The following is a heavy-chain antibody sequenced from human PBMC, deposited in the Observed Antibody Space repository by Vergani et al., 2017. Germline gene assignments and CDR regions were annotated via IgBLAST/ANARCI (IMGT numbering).Heavy chain of an antibody. CDR3: ARHTTYTDS. V-gene: IGHV5-51*01. D-gene: IGHD1-1*01. CDR2: IYPADSDT. Sequence: EVALVQSGPEVRKPGESLKIFCKGSEYSFGNYWIGWVRQMPGKGLEWMGIIYPADSDTRYSPSFQGQVTISADKSISTAFLQWDSLKASDTALYYCARHTTYTDSWGQGTLVTVSS. J-gene: IGHJ4*02. CDR1: EYSFGNYW.